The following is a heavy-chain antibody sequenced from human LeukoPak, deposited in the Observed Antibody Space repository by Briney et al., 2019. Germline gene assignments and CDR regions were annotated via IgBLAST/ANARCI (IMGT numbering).Heavy chain of an antibody. Sequence: SETLSLTCTVSGGSLSSGSYYWGWIRQPAGKGLEWIGRIYTSGSTNYNPSLKSRVTISVDTSKNQFSLKLSSVTAADTAVYYCARYRWGYSLKENYYYYYGMDVWGQGTTVTVSS. CDR3: ARYRWGYSLKENYYYYYGMDV. J-gene: IGHJ6*02. V-gene: IGHV4-61*02. D-gene: IGHD5-18*01. CDR1: GGSLSSGSYY. CDR2: IYTSGST.